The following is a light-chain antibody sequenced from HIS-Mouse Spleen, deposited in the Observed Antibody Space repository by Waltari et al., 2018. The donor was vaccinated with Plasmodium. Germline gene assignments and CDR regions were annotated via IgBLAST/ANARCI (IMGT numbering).Light chain of an antibody. J-gene: IGLJ3*02. CDR2: EDI. CDR3: YSTDSSGNHRV. Sequence: SYELTQPPSVSVSPGQTARITCSGDALPKKYAYWYQQKSRQAPVLVIYEDIKRPSGIPERFSCSSSGTMATLTISGAQVEDEADYYCYSTDSSGNHRVFGGGTKLTVL. CDR1: ALPKKY. V-gene: IGLV3-10*01.